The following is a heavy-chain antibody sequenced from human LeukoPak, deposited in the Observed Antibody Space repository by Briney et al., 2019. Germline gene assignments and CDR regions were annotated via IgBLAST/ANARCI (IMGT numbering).Heavy chain of an antibody. CDR3: AKESRPRTADYDSSGYYYGGVDY. CDR2: TSGSGGSK. J-gene: IGHJ4*02. CDR1: GFTFSSYA. D-gene: IGHD3-22*01. V-gene: IGHV3-23*01. Sequence: GGSLRLSCAASGFTFSSYAMSWVRQAPGKGLEWVSPTSGSGGSKYYADSVKGRFTISRDNSKNKLYLQMNSLGAEDTAVYYCAKESRPRTADYDSSGYYYGGVDYWGQGTLVTVSS.